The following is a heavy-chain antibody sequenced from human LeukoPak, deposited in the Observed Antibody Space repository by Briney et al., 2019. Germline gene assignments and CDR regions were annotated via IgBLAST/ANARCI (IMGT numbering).Heavy chain of an antibody. D-gene: IGHD3-16*01. CDR1: GLTFSSNY. Sequence: GGSLRLSCAASGLTFSSNYMSWVRQAPGKGLEWVSVIYSGGSTYYSDSVTGRFTISRDNSENTLYLQMNSLRAEDTAVYYCARVRVGDWGQGTLVTVSS. J-gene: IGHJ4*02. CDR3: ARVRVGD. CDR2: IYSGGST. V-gene: IGHV3-53*01.